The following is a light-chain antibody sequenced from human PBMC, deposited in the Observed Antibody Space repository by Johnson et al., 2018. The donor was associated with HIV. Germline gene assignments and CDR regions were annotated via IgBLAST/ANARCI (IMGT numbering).Light chain of an antibody. CDR2: END. CDR3: GTWDTSLNAYV. J-gene: IGLJ1*01. V-gene: IGLV1-51*02. Sequence: QAVLTQPPSVSAAPGQKVTISCSGSSSNIGNNFVFWYQQLPGRAPKLLIYENDKRPSGIPDRFSGSKSATSATLGITGLQTRDEADYYCGTWDTSLNAYVFGTGTKVTVL. CDR1: SSNIGNNF.